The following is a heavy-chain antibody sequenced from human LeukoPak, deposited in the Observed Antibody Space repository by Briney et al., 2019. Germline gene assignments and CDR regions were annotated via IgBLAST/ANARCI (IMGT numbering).Heavy chain of an antibody. J-gene: IGHJ4*02. D-gene: IGHD3-10*01. CDR1: RFTFSSYS. CDR3: AKDLHYGSADY. CDR2: ISSSSSYI. V-gene: IGHV3-21*01. Sequence: GGSLSFSSAASRFTFSSYSMNWVPQAPGKGLVWGSSISSSSSYIYYADSVKGRLTISRGNAKNALYLQMNSLRAEDTAVYYCAKDLHYGSADYWGQGTLVTVSS.